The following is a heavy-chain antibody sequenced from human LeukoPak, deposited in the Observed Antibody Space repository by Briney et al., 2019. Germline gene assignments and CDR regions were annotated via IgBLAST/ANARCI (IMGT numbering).Heavy chain of an antibody. CDR2: IKQDESEK. CDR3: ARSPTRRCDY. Sequence: GGSLRLSCAASGFTFSNYWMNRVRQAPGKGLEWVADIKQDESEKYYVDSVKGRFTISRDNAKNSLYLEMNNLRVEDTAVYYCARSPTRRCDYWGQGTLVTVSS. CDR1: GFTFSNYW. V-gene: IGHV3-7*01. J-gene: IGHJ4*02. D-gene: IGHD1-1*01.